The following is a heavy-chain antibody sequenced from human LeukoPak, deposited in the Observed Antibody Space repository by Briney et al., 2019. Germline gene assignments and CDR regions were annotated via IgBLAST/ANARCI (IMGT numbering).Heavy chain of an antibody. D-gene: IGHD3-10*01. V-gene: IGHV4-59*01. CDR2: ISYSGST. J-gene: IGHJ5*02. CDR3: ARDWFRNWFDP. CDR1: GDAIDNYY. Sequence: SETLSLTCTVSGDAIDNYYWSWIRQPPGKGLEWIGYISYSGSTKYSPSHEGRVSISLDKSKNQFSLSLSSVTAADTAVYYCARDWFRNWFDPWGQGTLVTVS.